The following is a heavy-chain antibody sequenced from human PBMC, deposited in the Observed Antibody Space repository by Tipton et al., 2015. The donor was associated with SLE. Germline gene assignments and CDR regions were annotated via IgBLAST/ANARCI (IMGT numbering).Heavy chain of an antibody. D-gene: IGHD4-23*01. V-gene: IGHV4-34*01. CDR2: INRSGTT. J-gene: IGHJ3*02. CDR3: ARGFGNSVKRPFDI. CDR1: GGSFSGYY. Sequence: TLSLTCDVHGGSFSGYYWNWIRQSPGKGLEWIGEINRSGTTNYITSLKSRVTISLDTSKNQFSLSLKSVTAADTALYYWARGFGNSVKRPFDIWGQGTLVTVSS.